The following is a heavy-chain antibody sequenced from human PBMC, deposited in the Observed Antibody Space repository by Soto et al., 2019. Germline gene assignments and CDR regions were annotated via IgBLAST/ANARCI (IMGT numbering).Heavy chain of an antibody. CDR3: ARGHSSSWYEYSYYMDA. CDR2: INPNSGGT. CDR1: GYTFTGYY. Sequence: GASVKVSCKASGYTFTGYYMHWVRQAPGQGLEWMGWINPNSGGTNYAQKFQGWVTMTRDTSISTAYMELSRLRSDDTAVYYCARGHSSSWYEYSYYMDAWGKGTTVTVS. J-gene: IGHJ6*03. V-gene: IGHV1-2*04. D-gene: IGHD6-13*01.